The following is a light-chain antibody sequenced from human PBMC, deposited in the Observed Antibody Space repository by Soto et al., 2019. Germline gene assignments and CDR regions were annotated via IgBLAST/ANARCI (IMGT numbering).Light chain of an antibody. Sequence: EIVLTQSPATLSLAPGDRATLSCRASQSVSTYFFWFQQKPGEAARLLIYDASNRGTGIPARFSASGAGTDFILTTTSLEHEDFAIDYCQQRRNRPRTFGQGTKVDIK. CDR2: DAS. J-gene: IGKJ1*01. V-gene: IGKV3-11*01. CDR3: QQRRNRPRT. CDR1: QSVSTY.